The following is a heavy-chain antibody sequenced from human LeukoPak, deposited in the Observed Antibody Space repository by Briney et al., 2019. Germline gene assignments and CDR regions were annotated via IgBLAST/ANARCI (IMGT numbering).Heavy chain of an antibody. D-gene: IGHD5/OR15-5a*01. Sequence: SETLSLTCTVSGGSISSYYWSWVGQPPGKGLEWIGYIYYSGSTNYNPSLKSRVTISVDTSKNQFSLKLSSVTAADTAVYYCATSTHSFDYWGQGTLVTVSS. CDR2: IYYSGST. J-gene: IGHJ4*02. CDR1: GGSISSYY. V-gene: IGHV4-59*01. CDR3: ATSTHSFDY.